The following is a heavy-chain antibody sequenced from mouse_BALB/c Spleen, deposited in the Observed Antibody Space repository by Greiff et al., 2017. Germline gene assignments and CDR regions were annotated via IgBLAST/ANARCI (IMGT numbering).Heavy chain of an antibody. Sequence: DVKLVESGGGLVQPGGSLRLSCATSGFTFTDYYMSWVRQPPGKALEWLGFIRNKANGYTTEYSASVKGRFTISRDNSQSIIYLQMNTLRAEDSATYYCARLGGRYFDVWGAGTTVTVSS. V-gene: IGHV7-3*02. CDR1: GFTFTDYY. CDR2: IRNKANGYTT. CDR3: ARLGGRYFDV. D-gene: IGHD3-3*01. J-gene: IGHJ1*01.